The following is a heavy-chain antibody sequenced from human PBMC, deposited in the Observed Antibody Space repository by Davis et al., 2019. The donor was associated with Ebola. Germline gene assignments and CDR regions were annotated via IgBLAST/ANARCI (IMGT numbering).Heavy chain of an antibody. J-gene: IGHJ4*02. D-gene: IGHD3-10*01. V-gene: IGHV1-2*02. CDR3: ARGITYGSGSYD. Sequence: ASVKVSCKASGYTFTSYDINWVRQATGQGLEWMGWINPNSGGTNYAQKFQGRVTMTRDTSISTAYMELSRLRSDDTAVYYCARGITYGSGSYDWGQGTLVTVSS. CDR1: GYTFTSYD. CDR2: INPNSGGT.